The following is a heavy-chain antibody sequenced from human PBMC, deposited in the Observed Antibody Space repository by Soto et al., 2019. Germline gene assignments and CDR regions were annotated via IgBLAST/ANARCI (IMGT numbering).Heavy chain of an antibody. V-gene: IGHV1-18*01. D-gene: IGHD3-3*01. CDR2: ISAYNGNT. J-gene: IGHJ5*02. CDR1: GYTFTSYG. CDR3: ARVFGDFWSGYYHWFDP. Sequence: ASVKVSCKASGYTFTSYGISWVRQAPGQGLEWMGWISAYNGNTNYAQKLQGRVTMTTDTSTSTAYMELRSLRSDDTAVYYCARVFGDFWSGYYHWFDPWGQGTLVTVSS.